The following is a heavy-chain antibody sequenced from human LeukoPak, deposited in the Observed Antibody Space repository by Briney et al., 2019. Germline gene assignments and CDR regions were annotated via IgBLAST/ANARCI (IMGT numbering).Heavy chain of an antibody. V-gene: IGHV3-30*02. CDR2: IRYDGSNK. Sequence: GGSLRLSCAASGFTFSNYGMHWVRQAPGKGLEWVAFIRYDGSNKNYADSVKGRFTISRDNSKNTLYLQMNSLRAEDTAVYYCAKKTNTYGTIDYWGQGTLVSVSS. J-gene: IGHJ4*02. D-gene: IGHD1-1*01. CDR1: GFTFSNYG. CDR3: AKKTNTYGTIDY.